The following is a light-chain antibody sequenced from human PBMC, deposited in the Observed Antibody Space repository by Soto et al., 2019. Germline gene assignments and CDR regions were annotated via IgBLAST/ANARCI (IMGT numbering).Light chain of an antibody. Sequence: EIVMTQSPATLSVSPGERATLSCRASQSVTSNLAWYQQKPGQAPRLLIYGASTRATGVPARFTGSGSGTEFTLTISSLQSEDFAVYYGQQYNNWPYTFGLGTKLDIK. J-gene: IGKJ2*01. CDR3: QQYNNWPYT. CDR1: QSVTSN. V-gene: IGKV3-15*01. CDR2: GAS.